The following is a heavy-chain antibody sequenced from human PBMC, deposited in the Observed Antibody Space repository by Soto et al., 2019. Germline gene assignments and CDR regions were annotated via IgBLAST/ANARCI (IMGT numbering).Heavy chain of an antibody. CDR1: GFTFSKFW. J-gene: IGHJ5*02. CDR3: ARVLLYSASGRGWFDP. Sequence: PGESLKISCAASGFTFSKFWMSWVRQAPGKGLEWVANIKQDGSQKYYVDSVKGRFTISRDNAKNSLYLQMNSLTADDTAVYYCARVLLYSASGRGWFDPWGQGTLVTLSS. D-gene: IGHD2-2*02. V-gene: IGHV3-7*03. CDR2: IKQDGSQK.